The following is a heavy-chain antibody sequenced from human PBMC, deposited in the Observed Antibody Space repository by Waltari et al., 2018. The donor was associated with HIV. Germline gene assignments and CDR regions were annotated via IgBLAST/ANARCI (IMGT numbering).Heavy chain of an antibody. D-gene: IGHD5-12*01. Sequence: EVQLVESGGGLVQPGGSLRLSCAASGFTFSSYWMSWVRQAPGKGLECVANKKQDGSEKSYVDSVKCRFTISRDNAKNSLYLQMNNLRAEDTAVYYCARLRGGYDFDYWGQGTLVTVSS. CDR3: ARLRGGYDFDY. J-gene: IGHJ4*02. CDR2: KKQDGSEK. CDR1: GFTFSSYW. V-gene: IGHV3-7*01.